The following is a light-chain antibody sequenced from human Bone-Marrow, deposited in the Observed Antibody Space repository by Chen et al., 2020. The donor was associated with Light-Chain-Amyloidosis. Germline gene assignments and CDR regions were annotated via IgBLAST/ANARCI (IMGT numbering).Light chain of an antibody. V-gene: IGLV3-25*03. CDR1: DLPTKY. Sequence: SYELTQPPSVSVSPGQTARITCSGDDLPTKYAYWYQQKPGQAPVLVIHRDTERPSGISERFSGSSSGTTATLTISGVQEEDEAYYHCQSADSSGTYEVIFGGGTKLTVL. J-gene: IGLJ2*01. CDR3: QSADSSGTYEVI. CDR2: RDT.